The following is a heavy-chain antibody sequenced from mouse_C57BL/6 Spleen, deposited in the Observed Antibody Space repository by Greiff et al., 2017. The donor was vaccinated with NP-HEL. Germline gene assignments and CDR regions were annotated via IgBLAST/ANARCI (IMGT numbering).Heavy chain of an antibody. CDR3: AREEEDYGSSLAWFAY. CDR2: IYPGDGDT. J-gene: IGHJ3*01. Sequence: VQLQQSGAELVKPGASVKISCKASGYAFSSYWMNWVKQRPGKGLEWIGQIYPGDGDTNYNGKFKGKATLTADKSSSTAYMQLSSLTSEDSAVYFCAREEEDYGSSLAWFAYWGQGTLVTVSA. CDR1: GYAFSSYW. V-gene: IGHV1-80*01. D-gene: IGHD1-1*01.